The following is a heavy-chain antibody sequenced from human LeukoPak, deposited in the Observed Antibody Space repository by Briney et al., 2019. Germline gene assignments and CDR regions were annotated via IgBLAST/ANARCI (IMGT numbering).Heavy chain of an antibody. D-gene: IGHD6-13*01. CDR3: AKKIAAAAWFDP. Sequence: SETLSLTCAVSGYSISSDNWWGWSRQPPGKGLEWIGYIYYSGSTYYNPSLKSRVTMSVDTSKNQFSLKLSSVTAVDTAVYYCAKKIAAAAWFDPWGQGTLVTVSS. CDR2: IYYSGST. V-gene: IGHV4-28*01. J-gene: IGHJ5*02. CDR1: GYSISSDNW.